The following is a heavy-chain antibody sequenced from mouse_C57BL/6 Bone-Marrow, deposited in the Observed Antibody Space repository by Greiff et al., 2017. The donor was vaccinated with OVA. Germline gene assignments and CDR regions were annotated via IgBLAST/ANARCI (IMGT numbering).Heavy chain of an antibody. D-gene: IGHD2-5*01. V-gene: IGHV1-7*01. CDR3: ARSAYYSNSAWFAY. CDR1: GYTFTSYW. J-gene: IGHJ3*01. CDR2: INPSSGYT. Sequence: QVQLQQSGAELAKPGASVKLSCKASGYTFTSYWMHWVKQRPGQGLEWIGYINPSSGYTKYNQKFKDKATLTVDKSSSTAYMQLSSLTYEDSAVYYCARSAYYSNSAWFAYWGQGTLVTVSA.